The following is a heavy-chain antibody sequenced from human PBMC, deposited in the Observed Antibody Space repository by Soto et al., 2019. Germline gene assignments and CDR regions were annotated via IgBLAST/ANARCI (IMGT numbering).Heavy chain of an antibody. CDR3: AYCSGGSCYEADYYYGMDV. CDR2: IIPIFGTA. J-gene: IGHJ6*02. V-gene: IGHV1-69*12. CDR1: GGTFSSYA. D-gene: IGHD2-15*01. Sequence: QVQLVQSGAEVKKPGSSVKVSCKASGGTFSSYAISWVRQAPGQGLEWMGGIIPIFGTANYAQKFQGRVTITADESTSTASMELSSLRSEDTAVYYCAYCSGGSCYEADYYYGMDVWGQGTTVTVSS.